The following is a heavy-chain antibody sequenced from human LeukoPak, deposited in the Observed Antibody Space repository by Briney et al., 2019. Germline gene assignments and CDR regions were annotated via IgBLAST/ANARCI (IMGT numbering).Heavy chain of an antibody. CDR3: AHVAGWAAAGTYYFDY. CDR1: GFIFSNYA. Sequence: QPGGSLRLSCAASGFIFSNYAMSWVRQAPGKGLEWVSAISGSDDNTYYADSVRGRFTISRDNPKNTLYLQMNSLRAEDTAIYYCAHVAGWAAAGTYYFDYWGQGTLVTVSS. D-gene: IGHD6-13*01. J-gene: IGHJ4*02. CDR2: ISGSDDNT. V-gene: IGHV3-23*01.